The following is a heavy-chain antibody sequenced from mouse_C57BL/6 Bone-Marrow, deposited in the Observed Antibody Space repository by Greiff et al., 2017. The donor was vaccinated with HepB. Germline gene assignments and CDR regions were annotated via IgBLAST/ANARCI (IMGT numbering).Heavy chain of an antibody. V-gene: IGHV5-16*01. CDR2: INYDGSST. D-gene: IGHD4-1*01. CDR1: GFTFSDYY. Sequence: EVKLVESEGGLVQPGSSMKLSCTASGFTFSDYYMAWVRQVPEKGLEWVANINYDGSSTYYLDSLKSRFIISRDNAKNILYLQMSSLKSEDTATYYCAREGLGRGWYFDVWGTGTTVTVSS. J-gene: IGHJ1*03. CDR3: AREGLGRGWYFDV.